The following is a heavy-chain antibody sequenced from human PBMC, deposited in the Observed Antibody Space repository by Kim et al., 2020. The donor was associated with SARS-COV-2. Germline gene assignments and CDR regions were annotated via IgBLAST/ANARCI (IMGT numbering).Heavy chain of an antibody. V-gene: IGHV1-24*01. CDR1: GYTLTELS. J-gene: IGHJ4*02. CDR3: ATGIVGATTSISFDY. Sequence: ASVKVSCKVSGYTLTELSMHWVRQAPGKGLEWMGGFDPEDGETIYAQKFQGGVTMTEDTSTDTAYMELSSLRSEDTAVYYCATGIVGATTSISFDYWGQGTLVTVSS. D-gene: IGHD1-26*01. CDR2: FDPEDGET.